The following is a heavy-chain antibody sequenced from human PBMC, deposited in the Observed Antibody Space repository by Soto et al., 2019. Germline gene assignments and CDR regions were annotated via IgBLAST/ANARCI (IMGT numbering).Heavy chain of an antibody. CDR2: ISDGGDLT. V-gene: IGHV3-23*01. CDR1: GFAFTGHP. Sequence: GGSLRPSCAASGFAFTGHPMSWVRQAPEKGLEWVAGISDGGDLTYNADSVKGRFTISRDNSRNTLYLQMNSLRAEDTAVYYCARRVIGSSRAFDIWGQGTMVTVSS. CDR3: ARRVIGSSRAFDI. J-gene: IGHJ3*02. D-gene: IGHD3-10*01.